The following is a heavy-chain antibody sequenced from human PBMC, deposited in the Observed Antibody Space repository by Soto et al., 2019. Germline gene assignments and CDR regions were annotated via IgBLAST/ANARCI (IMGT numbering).Heavy chain of an antibody. D-gene: IGHD3-22*01. V-gene: IGHV4-4*02. CDR2: IYHSGSS. Sequence: QVELQESGPGLVKPSGTLSLTCAVFGNSISTTNWWSLVRQSPGKGLEWIGEIYHSGSSNYNPSLKSRVTISLDKSKNQFYLQVTSVTAADTAVYYCARDVGFHYDGSPSGQFDFWGQGTLVIVSS. CDR3: ARDVGFHYDGSPSGQFDF. CDR1: GNSISTTNW. J-gene: IGHJ4*02.